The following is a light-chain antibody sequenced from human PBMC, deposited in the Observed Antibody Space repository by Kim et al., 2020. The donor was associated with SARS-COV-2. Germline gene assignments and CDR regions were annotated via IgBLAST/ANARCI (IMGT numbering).Light chain of an antibody. J-gene: IGKJ4*01. V-gene: IGKV3-11*01. CDR3: QQRRNWPLT. CDR2: DAS. CDR1: QSDSSY. Sequence: LSPGQSATRSCRASQSDSSYLAWYQQKPGQAPTLHIYDASNRATGIPARFSGSGSGTDFTLTISSLEPEDFALYYCQQRRNWPLTFGGGTKVDIK.